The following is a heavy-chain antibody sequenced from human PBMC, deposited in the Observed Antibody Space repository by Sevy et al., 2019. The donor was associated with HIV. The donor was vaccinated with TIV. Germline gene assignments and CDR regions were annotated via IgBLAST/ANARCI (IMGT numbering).Heavy chain of an antibody. CDR2: IIPILGTV. CDR3: ARGGGNGWYYFDY. D-gene: IGHD6-19*01. J-gene: IGHJ4*02. V-gene: IGHV1-69*13. Sequence: ASVKVSCKASGGTFSSYGISWVRQAPGQGLEWMGGIIPILGTVNYAQKFQGRVTITADESTKTAYMELSSRRSEDTALYYCARGGGNGWYYFDYWGQETLVTVSS. CDR1: GGTFSSYG.